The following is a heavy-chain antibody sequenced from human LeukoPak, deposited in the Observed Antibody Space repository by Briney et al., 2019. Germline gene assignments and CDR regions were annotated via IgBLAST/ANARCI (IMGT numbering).Heavy chain of an antibody. D-gene: IGHD3-3*01. CDR3: ARVADFWSGYNGRFGY. CDR2: INHSGST. Sequence: SETLSLTCAVYGGSFSGYYWSWIRQPPGKGLEWIGEINHSGSTNYNPSLKSRVTISVDTSKNQFSLKLSSVTAADTAVYYCARVADFWSGYNGRFGYWGQGTLVTVSS. J-gene: IGHJ4*02. CDR1: GGSFSGYY. V-gene: IGHV4-34*01.